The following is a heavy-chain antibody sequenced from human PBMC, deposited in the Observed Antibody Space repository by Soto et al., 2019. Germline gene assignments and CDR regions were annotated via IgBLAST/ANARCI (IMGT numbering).Heavy chain of an antibody. CDR3: ARGIIYGAVVY. V-gene: IGHV1-18*01. CDR1: GYTFTSYG. Sequence: APLKVSCKASGYTFTSYGISWLRQAPGQGLEWMGWISAYNGNTNYAQKLQGRVTMTTDTSTSTAYMELRSLRSDDTAVCYCARGIIYGAVVYWGQGTLVTVSS. D-gene: IGHD4-17*01. J-gene: IGHJ4*02. CDR2: ISAYNGNT.